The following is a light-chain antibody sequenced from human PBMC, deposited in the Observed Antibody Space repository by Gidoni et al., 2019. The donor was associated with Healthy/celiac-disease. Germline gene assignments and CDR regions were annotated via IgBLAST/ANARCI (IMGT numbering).Light chain of an antibody. V-gene: IGKV3-20*01. J-gene: IGKJ1*01. CDR1: QSVSSSY. Sequence: EIVLTQSPGTLSLSPGERATLSCRASQSVSSSYLAWYQQKPGQAPRLLIYGASSRATGIPDRFSGSGSGTDVTLTISRLEPEDFAVYYCQQYGSSPRTFXXXTKVEIK. CDR2: GAS. CDR3: QQYGSSPRT.